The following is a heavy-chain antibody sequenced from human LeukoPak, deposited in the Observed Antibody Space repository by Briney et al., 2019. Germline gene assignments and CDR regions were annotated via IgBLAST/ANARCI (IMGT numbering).Heavy chain of an antibody. V-gene: IGHV3-53*01. D-gene: IGHD6-19*01. Sequence: GGSLRLSCAASGFTVSSNYMSWVRQAPGKGLEWVSVIYSGGSTYYADSVKGRFTISRDNSKNTLYLQMNSLRAEDTAVYYCARVAVAGESLDAFDIWGQGTMVTASS. J-gene: IGHJ3*02. CDR1: GFTVSSNY. CDR2: IYSGGST. CDR3: ARVAVAGESLDAFDI.